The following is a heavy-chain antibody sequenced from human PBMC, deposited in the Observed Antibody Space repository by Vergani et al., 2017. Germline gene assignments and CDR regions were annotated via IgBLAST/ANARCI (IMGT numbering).Heavy chain of an antibody. CDR2: ISAYNGNT. J-gene: IGHJ6*02. Sequence: QVQLVQSGAEVKKPGASVKVSCKASGYTFTSYGISWVRQAPGQGLEWMGWISAYNGNTNYAQKLQGRVTMTTDTSTSTAYMELRSLKASDTAMYYCARIGYSGSYYSGMDVWGQGTTVTVSS. CDR1: GYTFTSYG. D-gene: IGHD1-26*01. V-gene: IGHV1-18*04. CDR3: ARIGYSGSYYSGMDV.